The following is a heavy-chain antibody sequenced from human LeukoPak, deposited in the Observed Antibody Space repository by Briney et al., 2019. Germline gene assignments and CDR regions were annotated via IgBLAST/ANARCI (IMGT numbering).Heavy chain of an antibody. CDR1: GGTFSIYA. Sequence: GASVKVSCKASGGTFSIYAISWVRQAPGQGLGWMGGIIPIFGTANYAQKFQGRVTITADESTSTAYMELSSLRSEDTAVYYCAREAKLWFGESLDYWGQGTLVTVSS. J-gene: IGHJ4*02. CDR3: AREAKLWFGESLDY. D-gene: IGHD3-10*01. V-gene: IGHV1-69*13. CDR2: IIPIFGTA.